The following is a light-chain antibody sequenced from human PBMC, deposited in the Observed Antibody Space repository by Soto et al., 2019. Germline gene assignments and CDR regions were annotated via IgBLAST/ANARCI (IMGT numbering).Light chain of an antibody. CDR1: QSVSTN. Sequence: EIGMTQYPATLSVSGMCRATLSCRASQSVSTNLAWYQQKPGQAPRLLIYGASTRATGIPARFSGSGSGTEFALHISSLQSEDFAVYYCQQETFGQGTKVDIK. CDR3: QQET. V-gene: IGKV3-15*01. CDR2: GAS. J-gene: IGKJ1*01.